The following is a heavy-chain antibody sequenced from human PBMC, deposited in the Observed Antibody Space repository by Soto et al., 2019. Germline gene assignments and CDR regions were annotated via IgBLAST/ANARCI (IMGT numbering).Heavy chain of an antibody. CDR1: GFTFNTYW. J-gene: IGHJ3*02. CDR3: ARDSFYNSGGSPRVDAFDI. CDR2: INGDGSST. D-gene: IGHD3-22*01. V-gene: IGHV3-74*01. Sequence: GGSLRLSCAASGFTFNTYWMHWVRQAPGKGLVWVSRINGDGSSTTYADSVKGRFTISRDNAKNTLYLQMNSLRDEDTAVYYYARDSFYNSGGSPRVDAFDIWGRGTIVTVSS.